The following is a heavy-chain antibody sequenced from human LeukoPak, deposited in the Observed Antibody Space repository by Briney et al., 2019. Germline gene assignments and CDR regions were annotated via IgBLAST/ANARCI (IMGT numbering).Heavy chain of an antibody. J-gene: IGHJ4*02. CDR3: ARDYSTSSWDS. V-gene: IGHV1-2*02. CDR1: GYTFTIHH. D-gene: IGHD6-13*01. Sequence: ASVKVSCKASGYTFTIHHIQWVRQAPGQGLEWMVWINTNSGGTTYSQKFQGRITMTRDPSITTAYMELSSLRSDDTAVYYCARDYSTSSWDSWGQGTLVTVSS. CDR2: INTNSGGT.